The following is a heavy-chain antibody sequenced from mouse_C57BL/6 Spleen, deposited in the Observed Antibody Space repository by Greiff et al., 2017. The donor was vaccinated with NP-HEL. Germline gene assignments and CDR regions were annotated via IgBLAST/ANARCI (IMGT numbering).Heavy chain of an antibody. CDR1: GFTFTDYY. D-gene: IGHD5-1*01. Sequence: EVMLVESGGGLVQPGGSLSLSCAASGFTFTDYYMSWVRQPPGKALEWLGFIRNKANGYTTEYSASVKGRFTISRDNSQSILYLQMNALRAEDSATYYCARYSTTSYFDYWGQGTTLTVSS. CDR2: IRNKANGYTT. CDR3: ARYSTTSYFDY. V-gene: IGHV7-3*01. J-gene: IGHJ2*01.